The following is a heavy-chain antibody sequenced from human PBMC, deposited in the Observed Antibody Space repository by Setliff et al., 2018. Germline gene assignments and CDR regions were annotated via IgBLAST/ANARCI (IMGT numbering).Heavy chain of an antibody. V-gene: IGHV1-18*01. CDR2: ISAYNGNT. D-gene: IGHD3-22*01. J-gene: IGHJ6*02. CDR1: GYTFTSYG. CDR3: ARVGVYYYDSSGYHRSPYYYYGMDV. Sequence: EASVKVSCKASGYTFTSYGISWVRQAPGQGLEWMGWISAYNGNTNYAQKLQGRVTMTTDTSTSTAYMELRSLRSDDTAVYYCARVGVYYYDSSGYHRSPYYYYGMDVWGQGTTVTVSS.